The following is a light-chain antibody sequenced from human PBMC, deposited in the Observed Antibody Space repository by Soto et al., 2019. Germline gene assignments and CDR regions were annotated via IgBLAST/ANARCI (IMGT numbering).Light chain of an antibody. CDR1: RRDVGGYNY. Sequence: QSVLTQPASVSGSPGQSITISCTGTRRDVGGYNYVSWYQQYPGKSPKLLIYEVTHRPSGVSNRLSGSKSGNTASLTISGLQAEDEADYYCSSYTISNTLPFVFXTGTKGTAL. V-gene: IGLV2-14*01. J-gene: IGLJ1*01. CDR3: SSYTISNTLPFV. CDR2: EVT.